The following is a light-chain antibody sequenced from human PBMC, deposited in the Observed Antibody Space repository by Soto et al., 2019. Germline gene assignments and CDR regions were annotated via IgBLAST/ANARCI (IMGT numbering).Light chain of an antibody. CDR1: QSVSSY. J-gene: IGKJ1*01. CDR3: QQYNDYSWT. CDR2: DAS. V-gene: IGKV3-11*01. Sequence: EIVLTQSPATLSLSPGERATLSCRASQSVSSYLAWYQQKPGQAPRLLIYDASNRATGSPARFSGSGSGTDFTLTISILEPEDFAVYYCQQYNDYSWTFGQGTNVEIK.